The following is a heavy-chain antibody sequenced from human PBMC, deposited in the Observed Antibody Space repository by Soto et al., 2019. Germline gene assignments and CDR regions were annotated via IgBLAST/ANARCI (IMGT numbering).Heavy chain of an antibody. CDR1: GGSISSGGYY. CDR3: ARDGQRSDRMDV. J-gene: IGHJ6*02. V-gene: IGHV4-31*03. Sequence: LSLTCTVSGGSISSGGYYWSWIRQHPGKGLEWIGYIYYSGSTYYNPSLKSRVTISVDTSKNQFSLKLSSVTAADTAVYYCARDGQRSDRMDVWGQGTTVTVSS. CDR2: IYYSGST.